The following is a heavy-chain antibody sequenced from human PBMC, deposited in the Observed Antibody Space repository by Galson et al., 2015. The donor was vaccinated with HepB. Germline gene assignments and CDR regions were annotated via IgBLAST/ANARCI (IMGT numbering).Heavy chain of an antibody. CDR1: SGSISGNY. CDR3: ARVTVIWFGELSVPGYFDL. CDR2: IFNSGNT. V-gene: IGHV4-59*08. Sequence: ETLSLTCSVSSGSISGNYWSWLRPSPVQGLEWIGHIFNSGNTNYKPSLKSRVTISADTSKNLFSLKLTSVTAADTAVYFCARVTVIWFGELSVPGYFDLWGRGTLVTVSS. D-gene: IGHD3-10*01. J-gene: IGHJ2*01.